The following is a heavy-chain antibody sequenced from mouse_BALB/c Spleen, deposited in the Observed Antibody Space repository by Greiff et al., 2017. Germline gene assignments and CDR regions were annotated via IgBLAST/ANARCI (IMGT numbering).Heavy chain of an antibody. CDR3: ARPNYYGSSYYWYFDV. D-gene: IGHD1-1*01. Sequence: VQLKESGPGLVKPSQSLSLTCTVTGYSITSDYAWNWIRQFPGNKLEWMGYISYSGSTSYNPSLKSRISITRDTSKNQFFLQLNSVTTEDTATYYCARPNYYGSSYYWYFDVWGAGTTVTVSS. J-gene: IGHJ1*01. CDR1: GYSITSDYA. V-gene: IGHV3-2*02. CDR2: ISYSGST.